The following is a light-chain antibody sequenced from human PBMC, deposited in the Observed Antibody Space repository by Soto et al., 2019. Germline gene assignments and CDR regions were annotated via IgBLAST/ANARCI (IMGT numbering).Light chain of an antibody. Sequence: QSALTQPPSASGSPGQSVTISCTGTSSDVGGYNYVSWYQQQPGKAPKLIIYEVSKWPSGVPDRFSGSKSGNTASLTVSGLQAEDEADYYCSSYAGSNNLVFGGGTKLTVL. CDR3: SSYAGSNNLV. V-gene: IGLV2-8*01. J-gene: IGLJ2*01. CDR2: EVS. CDR1: SSDVGGYNY.